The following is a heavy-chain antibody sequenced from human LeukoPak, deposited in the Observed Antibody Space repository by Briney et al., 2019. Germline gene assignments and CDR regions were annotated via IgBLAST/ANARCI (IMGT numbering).Heavy chain of an antibody. CDR1: GGSISSGSYY. D-gene: IGHD3-9*01. CDR2: IYTSGST. J-gene: IGHJ6*03. V-gene: IGHV4-61*02. Sequence: SQTLSLICTVSGGSISSGSYYWSWIRQPAGKGLEWIGRIYTSGSTNYNPSLKSRVTISVDTSKNQFSLKLSSVTAADTAVYYCARVPGYPDYYYYYYIDVWGKGTTVTVSS. CDR3: ARVPGYPDYYYYYYIDV.